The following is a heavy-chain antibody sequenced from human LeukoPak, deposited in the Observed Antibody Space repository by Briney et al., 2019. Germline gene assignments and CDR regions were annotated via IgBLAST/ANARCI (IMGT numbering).Heavy chain of an antibody. Sequence: GGSLRLSCAASGFTFSSYAMSWVRQAPGKGLEWVSAISGSGGSTYYADSVKGRFTISRDNSKNTLYLQMNSLRAEDTAVYYCAKDRLGYCSGGSCYPYYFDYWGQGTLVTVSS. V-gene: IGHV3-23*01. CDR1: GFTFSSYA. D-gene: IGHD2-15*01. CDR3: AKDRLGYCSGGSCYPYYFDY. CDR2: ISGSGGST. J-gene: IGHJ4*02.